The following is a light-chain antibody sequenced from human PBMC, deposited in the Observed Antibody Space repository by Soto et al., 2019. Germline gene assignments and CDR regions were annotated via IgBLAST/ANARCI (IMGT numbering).Light chain of an antibody. CDR2: EVT. CDR3: SSYTSSSTYV. V-gene: IGLV2-14*01. Sequence: QSVLTQPASVSGSPGQSITISCTGTSSDVGGYNYVSWYQHHPGRAPQLMIFEVTHRPSGVSNRFSGSKSGNTASLTISGLQAEDEADYYCSSYTSSSTYVFGTGTKVTVL. J-gene: IGLJ1*01. CDR1: SSDVGGYNY.